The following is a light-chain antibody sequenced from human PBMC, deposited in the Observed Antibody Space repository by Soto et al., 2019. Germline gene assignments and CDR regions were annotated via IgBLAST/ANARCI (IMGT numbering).Light chain of an antibody. Sequence: EIVLTQSPDTLSLSPGERATLSCRASQSVSSYLAWYQQKPGQAPRLLIYGAFSRATGIPDRFSGSGSGTDFTLTISRLEPEDFAVYYCQQYGSSPPITFGQGTRLEIK. CDR2: GAF. J-gene: IGKJ5*01. CDR3: QQYGSSPPIT. V-gene: IGKV3-20*01. CDR1: QSVSSY.